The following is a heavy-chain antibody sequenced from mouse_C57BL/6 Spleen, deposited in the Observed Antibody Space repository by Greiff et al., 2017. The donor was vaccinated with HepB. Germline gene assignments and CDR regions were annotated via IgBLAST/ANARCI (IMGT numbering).Heavy chain of an antibody. V-gene: IGHV5-17*01. J-gene: IGHJ3*01. D-gene: IGHD2-5*01. CDR2: ISSGSSTI. CDR1: GFTFSDYG. Sequence: EVNLVESGGGLVKPGGSLKLSCAASGFTFSDYGMHWVRQAPEKGLEWVAYISSGSSTIYYADTVKGRFTISRDNAKNTLFLQMTSLRSEDTAMYYCARGKDYSNFAWFAYWGQGTLVTVSA. CDR3: ARGKDYSNFAWFAY.